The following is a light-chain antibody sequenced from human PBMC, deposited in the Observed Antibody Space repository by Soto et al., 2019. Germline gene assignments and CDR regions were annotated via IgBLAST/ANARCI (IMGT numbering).Light chain of an antibody. CDR1: QSVSSW. CDR3: QQYNSYWT. V-gene: IGKV1-5*03. Sequence: DNQMNQSLSTLSAYERDRVTITFRASQSVSSWLAWYQQKPGKAPKLLIYKASSLESGVPSRFSGSGSGTEFTLTISSLQPDDFATYYCQQYNSYWTFGQGTKVDIK. CDR2: KAS. J-gene: IGKJ1*01.